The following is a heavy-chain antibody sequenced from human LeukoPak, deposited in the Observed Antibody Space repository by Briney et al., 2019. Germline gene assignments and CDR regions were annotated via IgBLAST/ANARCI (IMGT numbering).Heavy chain of an antibody. V-gene: IGHV1-8*03. CDR2: MNPNSGNT. CDR3: ARGLWFGELDNNWFDP. Sequence: ASVKVSCKASGYTFTSYGINWVRQPTGQGLEWMGWMNPNSGNTSYAQKFQSRVTITRNISISTAYMELSSLRSEDTAVYYCARGLWFGELDNNWFDPWGQGTLVTVSS. J-gene: IGHJ5*02. D-gene: IGHD3-10*01. CDR1: GYTFTSYG.